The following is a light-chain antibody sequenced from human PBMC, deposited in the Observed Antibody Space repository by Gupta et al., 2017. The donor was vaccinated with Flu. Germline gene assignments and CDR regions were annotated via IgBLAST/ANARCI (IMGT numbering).Light chain of an antibody. J-gene: IGKJ2*03. Sequence: ACGGDRVTITCRASQSISSYLNWYQQKPGKAPKLLIYAASSLQSGVPSRFSGSGVGTDHTLAISSQLLQDFTTYYCQQSYSTPGSFGGGTKLEIK. V-gene: IGKV1-39*01. CDR2: AAS. CDR3: QQSYSTPGS. CDR1: QSISSY.